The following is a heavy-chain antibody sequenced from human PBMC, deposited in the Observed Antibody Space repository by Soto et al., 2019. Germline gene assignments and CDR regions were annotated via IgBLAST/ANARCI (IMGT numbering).Heavy chain of an antibody. CDR1: GFTFSSYN. D-gene: IGHD3-22*01. V-gene: IGHV3-48*02. J-gene: IGHJ4*02. Sequence: GGSLRLSCAASGFTFSSYNMNWVRQAPWKGLERVSYITGSSTTIYYADSVKGRFTISRDNAKNSLYLQMNSLRDEDTAVYYCARAYYDISGYYAPFDYWGQGTLVTVSS. CDR2: ITGSSTTI. CDR3: ARAYYDISGYYAPFDY.